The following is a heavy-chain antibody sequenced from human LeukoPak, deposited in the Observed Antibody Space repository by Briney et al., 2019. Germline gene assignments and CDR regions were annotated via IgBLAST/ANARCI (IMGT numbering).Heavy chain of an antibody. CDR3: ARDGSYSSGWPDY. V-gene: IGHV3-33*01. CDR2: IWYDGSNK. CDR1: GFTFSSYG. Sequence: GGPLRLSCAASGFTFSSYGMHWVRQAPGKGLEWVAVIWYDGSNKYYADSVKGRFTISRDNSKNTLYLQMNSLRAEDTAVYYCARDGSYSSGWPDYWGQGTLVTVSS. D-gene: IGHD6-19*01. J-gene: IGHJ4*02.